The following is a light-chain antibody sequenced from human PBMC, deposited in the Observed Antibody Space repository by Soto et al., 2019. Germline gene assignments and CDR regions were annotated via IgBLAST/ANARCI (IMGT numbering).Light chain of an antibody. CDR2: GAF. CDR1: QSVSSN. V-gene: IGKV3-15*01. CDR3: QQYDNWPPYT. J-gene: IGKJ2*01. Sequence: EIVMTQSPATLSVSPGERATLSCRASQSVSSNLAWYQQRPGLAPRLLIYGAFARATGILARFSGSGSGTDFALTISSLQSEDFAIYYCQQYDNWPPYTFGQGTNLEIK.